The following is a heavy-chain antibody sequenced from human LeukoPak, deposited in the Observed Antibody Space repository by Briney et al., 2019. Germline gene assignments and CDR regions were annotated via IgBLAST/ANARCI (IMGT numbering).Heavy chain of an antibody. D-gene: IGHD5-12*01. J-gene: IGHJ6*02. V-gene: IGHV1-69*13. CDR2: IIPIFGTA. CDR3: ASGGYSGYDLYYYYGMDV. CDR1: GGTFSSYA. Sequence: SVKVPCKASGGTFSSYAISWVRQAPGQGLEWMGGIIPIFGTANYAQKFQGRVTITADESTSTAYMELSSLRSEDTAVYYCASGGYSGYDLYYYYGMDVWGQGTTVTVSS.